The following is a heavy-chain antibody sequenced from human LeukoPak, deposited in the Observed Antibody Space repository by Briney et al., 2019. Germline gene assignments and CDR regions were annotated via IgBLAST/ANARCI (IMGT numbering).Heavy chain of an antibody. J-gene: IGHJ4*02. CDR2: MYSGGAT. Sequence: GGSLRLSCAVSGFTVSGDYMSWVRQAPGKGLEWVSVMYSGGATYYADSVKGRFTISRDNSKNTLYLQMNSLRVEDTAVYYCARRAGAYSHPYDYWDQGTLSPSP. CDR1: GFTVSGDY. D-gene: IGHD4/OR15-4a*01. CDR3: ARRAGAYSHPYDY. V-gene: IGHV3-53*01.